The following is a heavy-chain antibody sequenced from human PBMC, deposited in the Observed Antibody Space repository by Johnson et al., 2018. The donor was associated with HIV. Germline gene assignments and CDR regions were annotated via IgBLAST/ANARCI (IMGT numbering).Heavy chain of an antibody. Sequence: EVQLVESGGGVVQPGRSLRLSCAASGFTFSSYCMHWVRQAPVNGLEWVGRINGDGSGITYADSVKGRFTISRDNAKNTLYLQMNSLRAEDTAVYYCASFWATGAFDIWGQGTMVTVSS. CDR3: ASFWATGAFDI. CDR1: GFTFSSYC. V-gene: IGHV3-74*02. D-gene: IGHD3-10*01. CDR2: INGDGSGI. J-gene: IGHJ3*02.